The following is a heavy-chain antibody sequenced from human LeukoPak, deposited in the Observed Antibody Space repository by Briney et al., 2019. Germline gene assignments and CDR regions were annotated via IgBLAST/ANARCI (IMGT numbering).Heavy chain of an antibody. CDR1: GGSISSYY. Sequence: PSETLSLTCTVSGGSISSYYWSWIRQPPGKGLEWIGYIYYSGSTNYNPSLKSRVTISVDTSKNQFSLKLSSVTAADTAVYYCARLRKFGELFSFDYWGQGTLVTVSS. V-gene: IGHV4-59*08. J-gene: IGHJ4*02. CDR2: IYYSGST. CDR3: ARLRKFGELFSFDY. D-gene: IGHD3-10*01.